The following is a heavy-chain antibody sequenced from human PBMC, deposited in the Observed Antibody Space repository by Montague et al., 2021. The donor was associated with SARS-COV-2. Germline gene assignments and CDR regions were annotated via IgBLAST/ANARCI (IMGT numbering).Heavy chain of an antibody. D-gene: IGHD3-22*01. Sequence: TLSLTCTVSGGSISSSSYYWGWIRQPPGKGLEWIGYIYYSGSTYYNPSLKSRATISVDTSRNQFSLKLSSVTAADTAVYYCARFPYYYDNWFDPWGQGTLVTVSS. V-gene: IGHV4-30-4*08. CDR1: GGSISSSSYY. CDR2: IYYSGST. J-gene: IGHJ5*02. CDR3: ARFPYYYDNWFDP.